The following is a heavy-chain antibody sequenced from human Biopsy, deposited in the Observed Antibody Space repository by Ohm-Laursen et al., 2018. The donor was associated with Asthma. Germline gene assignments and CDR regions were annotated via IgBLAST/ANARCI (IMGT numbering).Heavy chain of an antibody. Sequence: SSVKVSCKSLGGTFNTYVIGWVRQAPGQRLGWMGGINSVFGTTTYPQKFQSRVTITADDSTSTVYMELSSLRSEDTAVYYCARKAGSCISRTCYSLDFWGQGTLVTVSS. D-gene: IGHD2-2*01. CDR3: ARKAGSCISRTCYSLDF. V-gene: IGHV1-69*01. CDR2: INSVFGTT. CDR1: GGTFNTYV. J-gene: IGHJ4*02.